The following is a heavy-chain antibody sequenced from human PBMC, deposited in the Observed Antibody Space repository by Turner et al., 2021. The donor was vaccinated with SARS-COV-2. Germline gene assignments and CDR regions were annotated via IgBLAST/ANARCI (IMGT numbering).Heavy chain of an antibody. CDR2: IYYSGST. D-gene: IGHD5-18*01. Sequence: QLQLQESGPGLVRPSETLSLTCTVSGASISNSLYYWGWIRQPPGKGLEWIGTIYYSGSTYYNPSLKSRVTISVDTSKNQFSLKLSSVTAADTAVYYCAGHVDTPMVYGPDEDTDAFDMWGQGTMVTVSS. CDR3: AGHVDTPMVYGPDEDTDAFDM. CDR1: GASISNSLYY. V-gene: IGHV4-39*01. J-gene: IGHJ3*02.